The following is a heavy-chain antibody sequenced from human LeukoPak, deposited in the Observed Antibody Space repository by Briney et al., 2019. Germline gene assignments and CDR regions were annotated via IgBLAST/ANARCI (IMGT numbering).Heavy chain of an antibody. CDR2: ISYDGSNK. J-gene: IGHJ4*02. Sequence: GGSLRLSCAASGFTFSSYAMHWVRQAPGKGLEWVAVISYDGSNKYYADSVKGRFTISRDNSKNTLYLQMNSLRAEDTAVYYCAVGEDDYGDYLGYWGQGTLVTVSS. V-gene: IGHV3-30-3*01. CDR3: AVGEDDYGDYLGY. D-gene: IGHD4-17*01. CDR1: GFTFSSYA.